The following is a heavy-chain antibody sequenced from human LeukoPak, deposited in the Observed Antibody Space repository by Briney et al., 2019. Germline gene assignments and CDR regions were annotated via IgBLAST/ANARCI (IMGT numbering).Heavy chain of an antibody. CDR1: GFTFDDYA. V-gene: IGHV3-9*01. Sequence: GGSLRLSCAASGFTFDDYAMHWVRQAPGKGLEWVSGISWNRGSIGYADSVKGRFTISRNNAKNSLYLQMNSLRAEDTALYYCAKDISRGSDAFYYFDYWGQGTLVTVSS. J-gene: IGHJ4*02. CDR3: AKDISRGSDAFYYFDY. D-gene: IGHD5-12*01. CDR2: ISWNRGSI.